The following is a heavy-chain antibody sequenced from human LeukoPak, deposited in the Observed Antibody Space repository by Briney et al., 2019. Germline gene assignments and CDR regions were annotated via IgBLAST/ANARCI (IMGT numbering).Heavy chain of an antibody. D-gene: IGHD3-10*01. V-gene: IGHV5-51*01. J-gene: IGHJ4*02. CDR2: IYPGDSDT. Sequence: GESLKISCKGSGYSFTSYWIGWVRQLPGKGLEWIGIIYPGDSDTRYSPSFQGQVTISADKSISTAYLQWSSLKASDTAMYYCARGSMVRGVIIGAAFDYWGQGTLVTVSS. CDR1: GYSFTSYW. CDR3: ARGSMVRGVIIGAAFDY.